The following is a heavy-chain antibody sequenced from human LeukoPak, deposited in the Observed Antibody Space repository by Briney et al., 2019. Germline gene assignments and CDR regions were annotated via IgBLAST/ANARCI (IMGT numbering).Heavy chain of an antibody. CDR2: VYYSGTT. D-gene: IGHD7-27*01. Sequence: SETLSLTCPVSGRSLSSSSYYWGWPRQPPGRGLEWIGSVYYSGTTYYNASLQSRVTVSIDTSKNQFSLKLSSVTAADTAVYYCARGPLGLWDYWGQGTLVTVSS. CDR1: GRSLSSSSYY. J-gene: IGHJ4*02. CDR3: ARGPLGLWDY. V-gene: IGHV4-39*07.